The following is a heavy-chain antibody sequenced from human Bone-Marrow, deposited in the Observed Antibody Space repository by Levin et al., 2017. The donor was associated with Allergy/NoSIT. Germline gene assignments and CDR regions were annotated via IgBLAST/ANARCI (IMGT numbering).Heavy chain of an antibody. V-gene: IGHV3-7*01. D-gene: IGHD6-19*01. Sequence: GGSLRLSCAASGFTFSGFWMTWVRQAPAKGLEWVANIKQDGSEKYYVDSVKGRFTISRDNAKNSLFLQMNSLRADDTAVYYCARDAQAVVGTPLTFDSWGQGTLVTVSS. J-gene: IGHJ5*01. CDR3: ARDAQAVVGTPLTFDS. CDR1: GFTFSGFW. CDR2: IKQDGSEK.